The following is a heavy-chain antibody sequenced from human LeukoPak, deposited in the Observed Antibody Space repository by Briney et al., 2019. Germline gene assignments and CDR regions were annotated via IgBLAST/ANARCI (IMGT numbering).Heavy chain of an antibody. CDR1: GFTFSNYW. Sequence: GGSLRLSCAASGFTFSNYWMHWVRQAPGKGLVWVSRIKSDGSTTSYADSVKGRFTISRDNAKNTLYLQMNSLGAEDTAVYYCARRGAVAATVDYWGQGTLVTVSS. CDR3: ARRGAVAATVDY. D-gene: IGHD2-15*01. J-gene: IGHJ4*02. V-gene: IGHV3-74*01. CDR2: IKSDGSTT.